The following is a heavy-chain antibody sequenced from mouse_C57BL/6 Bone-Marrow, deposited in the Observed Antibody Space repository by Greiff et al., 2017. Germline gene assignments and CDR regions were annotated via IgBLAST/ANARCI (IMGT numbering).Heavy chain of an antibody. Sequence: QVQLQQPGAELVKPGASVKVSCKASGYTFTSYWMHWVKQRPGQGLEWIGRIHPSDSDTNYNQKFKGKATLTVDKSSSTAYMQLSSLTPEDSAVYYCVYYGSSSWFAYWGQGTLVTVSA. D-gene: IGHD1-1*01. CDR3: VYYGSSSWFAY. CDR1: GYTFTSYW. CDR2: IHPSDSDT. V-gene: IGHV1-74*01. J-gene: IGHJ3*01.